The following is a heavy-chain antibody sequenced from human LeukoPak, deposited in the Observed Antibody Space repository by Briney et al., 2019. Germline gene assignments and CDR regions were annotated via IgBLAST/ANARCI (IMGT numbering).Heavy chain of an antibody. J-gene: IGHJ6*03. V-gene: IGHV3-23*01. CDR1: GFTFSEYW. CDR3: AKASYCTGGVRCAYMDV. Sequence: PGGSLRLSCAASGFTFSEYWMSWVRQAPGKGLEWVSVISGTGGSTYYADSVKGRFTISRDNSKNTLYLQMNSLRAEDTAVYYCAKASYCTGGVRCAYMDVWGKGTTVTVSS. D-gene: IGHD2-8*02. CDR2: ISGTGGST.